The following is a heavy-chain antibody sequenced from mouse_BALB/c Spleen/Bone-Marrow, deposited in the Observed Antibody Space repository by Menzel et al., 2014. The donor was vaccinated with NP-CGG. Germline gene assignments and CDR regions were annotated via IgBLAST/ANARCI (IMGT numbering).Heavy chain of an antibody. Sequence: VQLQQSGPELVRPGESVKISCKGSGYAFTDYAIHWVKQNHAKSLEWIGVISFYYDNTNYNQKFKGKATMTIDKSSSTAYMELARLTSEDSAIYYCARENLYDYDTMDYWGQGTSVTVSS. CDR3: ARENLYDYDTMDY. V-gene: IGHV1-67*01. J-gene: IGHJ4*01. D-gene: IGHD1-1*01. CDR1: GYAFTDYA. CDR2: ISFYYDNT.